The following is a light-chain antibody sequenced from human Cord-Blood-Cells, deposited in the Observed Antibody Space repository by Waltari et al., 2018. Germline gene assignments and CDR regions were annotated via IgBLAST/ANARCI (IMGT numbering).Light chain of an antibody. CDR3: CSYAGSYTWV. V-gene: IGLV2-11*01. CDR1: TSAVGGYNY. J-gene: IGLJ3*02. Sequence: QSALTQPRSVSGSPGQSVTISCTGTTSAVGGYNYVSWYQHHPGKAPKLMIYDVSKRPSGVPARFSGAKSGNTAALTISGLQAEDEADYYGCSYAGSYTWVFGGGTKLTVL. CDR2: DVS.